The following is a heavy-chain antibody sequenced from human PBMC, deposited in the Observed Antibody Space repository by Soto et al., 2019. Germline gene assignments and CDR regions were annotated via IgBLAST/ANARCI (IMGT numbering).Heavy chain of an antibody. Sequence: ASVKVSCKVSGYTLTELSMHWVRQAPGKGLEWMGGFDPEDGETIYAQKFQGRVTMTEDTSTDTAYMELSSLRSEDTAVYYCATPTQTYPRQWRNPNWFDPWGQGTLVTVSS. V-gene: IGHV1-24*01. CDR1: GYTLTELS. D-gene: IGHD6-19*01. CDR2: FDPEDGET. J-gene: IGHJ5*02. CDR3: ATPTQTYPRQWRNPNWFDP.